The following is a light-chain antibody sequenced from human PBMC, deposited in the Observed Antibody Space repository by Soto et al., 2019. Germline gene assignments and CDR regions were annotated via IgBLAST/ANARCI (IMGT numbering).Light chain of an antibody. V-gene: IGKV3-20*01. Sequence: EIVLTQSPGTLSLSPGERATLSCRASQSVSSSYLAWYQQKPGQAPRLLIYGASSRATGIPDRFSGSGSGTDFTLTISRLEPKDFAVYYWQQYGSSPYTFGQGPKLEI. J-gene: IGKJ2*01. CDR2: GAS. CDR1: QSVSSSY. CDR3: QQYGSSPYT.